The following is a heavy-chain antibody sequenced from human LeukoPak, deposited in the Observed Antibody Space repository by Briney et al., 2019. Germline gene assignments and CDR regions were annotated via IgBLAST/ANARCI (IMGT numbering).Heavy chain of an antibody. V-gene: IGHV3-23*01. CDR2: ISGSGGST. CDR3: AKEYNYYDSSGYYWGDAFDI. Sequence: GGSLRLSCAASGFTFSSYAMSWVRQAPGKGLEWVSAISGSGGSTYYADSVKGRFTISRDNSKNTLYLQMNSLRAEDTAVYYCAKEYNYYDSSGYYWGDAFDIWGQGTMVTVSS. D-gene: IGHD3-22*01. J-gene: IGHJ3*02. CDR1: GFTFSSYA.